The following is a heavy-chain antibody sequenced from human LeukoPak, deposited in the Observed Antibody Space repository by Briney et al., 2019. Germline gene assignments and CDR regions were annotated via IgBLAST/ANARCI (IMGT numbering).Heavy chain of an antibody. CDR2: ISWNSGSI. CDR3: AKELYSRIFGFPFDF. V-gene: IGHV3-9*01. D-gene: IGHD2-15*01. Sequence: GRSLRLSCAASGFTFHDYAIHWVRQAPGKGLEWVSGISWNSGSIDYTDSVKGRFTISRDNAKNSLFLQMTSLRAEDTALYYCAKELYSRIFGFPFDFWGQGTLVTVSS. CDR1: GFTFHDYA. J-gene: IGHJ4*02.